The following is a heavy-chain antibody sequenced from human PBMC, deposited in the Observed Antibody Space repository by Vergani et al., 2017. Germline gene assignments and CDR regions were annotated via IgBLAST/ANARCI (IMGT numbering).Heavy chain of an antibody. CDR2: ISGSGGST. CDR3: AKDATPAGIVGATNDY. J-gene: IGHJ4*02. CDR1: GFTFSSYA. D-gene: IGHD1-26*01. Sequence: LQLLESGGGLVQPGGSLRLSCAASGFTFSSYAMSWVRQAPGKGLEWVSAISGSGGSTYYADSVKGRFTISRDNSKNTLYLQMNSLRAEDTAVYYCAKDATPAGIVGATNDYWGQGTLVTVSS. V-gene: IGHV3-23*01.